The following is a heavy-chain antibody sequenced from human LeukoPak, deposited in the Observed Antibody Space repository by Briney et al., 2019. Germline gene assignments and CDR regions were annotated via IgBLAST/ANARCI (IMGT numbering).Heavy chain of an antibody. J-gene: IGHJ3*02. D-gene: IGHD3-22*01. CDR2: IYYSGST. CDR1: GGSISSYY. CDR3: ARRPTTYYYDSSGYLGDAFDI. Sequence: SETLSLTCTVSGGSISSYYWSWIRQPPGKGLEWIGYIYYSGSTNYNPSLKSRVTISVDTSKNQFSLKLSSVTAADTAVYYCARRPTTYYYDSSGYLGDAFDIWGQGTMVTVSS. V-gene: IGHV4-59*08.